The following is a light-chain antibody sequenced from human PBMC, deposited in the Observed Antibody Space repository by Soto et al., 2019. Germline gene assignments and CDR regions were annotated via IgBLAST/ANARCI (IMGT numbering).Light chain of an antibody. V-gene: IGKV4-1*01. CDR3: QQYYSIPFT. Sequence: DFVMTQAPDSLAVSLGERATINCKSSQSVLYNSNNKNHLGWFQQKPGHPPKLLIDGAPFRPSGVPDRFSGSGSGTDFTLTISSLQPEDVAVYYCQQYYSIPFTFGQGTKLEI. CDR2: GAP. CDR1: QSVLYNSNNKNH. J-gene: IGKJ2*01.